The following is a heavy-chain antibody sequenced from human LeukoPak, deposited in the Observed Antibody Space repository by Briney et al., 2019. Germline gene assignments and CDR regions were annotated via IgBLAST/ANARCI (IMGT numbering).Heavy chain of an antibody. CDR3: ATSSSWHYFDY. D-gene: IGHD6-13*01. J-gene: IGHJ4*02. Sequence: PGGSLRLSCAASGFTFSSNYMSWVRQAPGKGLEWVAVIYSGGSTYYSDSVKGRFTISRDNSKNTLFLQMNSLRAEDTAVYYCATSSSWHYFDYWGQGTLVTVSS. V-gene: IGHV3-53*01. CDR1: GFTFSSNY. CDR2: IYSGGST.